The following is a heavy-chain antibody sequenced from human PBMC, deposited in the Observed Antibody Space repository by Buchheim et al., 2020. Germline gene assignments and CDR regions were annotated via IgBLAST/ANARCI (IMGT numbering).Heavy chain of an antibody. D-gene: IGHD2-2*01. V-gene: IGHV4-59*01. CDR2: IYYSGST. CDR1: GGSISSYY. CDR3: ARSLGYCSSTSCYRWFDP. Sequence: QVQLQESGPGLVKPSETLSLTCTVSGGSISSYYWSWIRQPPGKGLEWIGYIYYSGSTNYNPSLKSRVTISVDTSKNQLSLKLSSVTAADTAVYYCARSLGYCSSTSCYRWFDPWGQGTL. J-gene: IGHJ5*02.